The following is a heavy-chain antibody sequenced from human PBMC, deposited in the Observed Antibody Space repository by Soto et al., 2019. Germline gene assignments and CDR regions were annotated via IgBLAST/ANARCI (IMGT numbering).Heavy chain of an antibody. CDR1: GGSISTYF. CDR2: ISSSGST. D-gene: IGHD5-12*01. Sequence: SETLSLTCSVSGGSISTYFWGWIRQSGGKRLEWIGRISSSGSTSYNPSLKSRVTMSIDTSKSQFSLKLSSVTAADTAIYYCARALAEGSGYTDYWGQGTLVTVSS. CDR3: ARALAEGSGYTDY. V-gene: IGHV4-4*07. J-gene: IGHJ4*02.